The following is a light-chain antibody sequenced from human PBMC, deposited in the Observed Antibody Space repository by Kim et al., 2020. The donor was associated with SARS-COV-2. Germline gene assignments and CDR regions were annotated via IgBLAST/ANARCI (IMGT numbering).Light chain of an antibody. V-gene: IGLV1-47*02. CDR2: NDD. Sequence: LTQPPSASGTPGQRVTISCSGSSSNIGSTYVYWYQQLPGTAPKLLIYNDDQRPSGVPDRFSGSKSGTSASLAISGLRSEDEVDYYCAAWDDSLSGFVFGTGTKVTVL. CDR3: AAWDDSLSGFV. J-gene: IGLJ1*01. CDR1: SSNIGSTY.